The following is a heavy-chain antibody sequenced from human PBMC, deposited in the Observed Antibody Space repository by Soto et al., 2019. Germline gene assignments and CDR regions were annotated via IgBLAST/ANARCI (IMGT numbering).Heavy chain of an antibody. Sequence: GGSLRLSCAASGFTVSGNYMSWVRQAPGKGLEWVAVIYSGGSTYYADSVRGRFTISRDNSKNTLYLQMNSLRAEDTAVYYCARNGGLSSYYFDYWGQGTLVTVSS. V-gene: IGHV3-66*01. CDR3: ARNGGLSSYYFDY. J-gene: IGHJ4*02. CDR2: IYSGGST. CDR1: GFTVSGNY. D-gene: IGHD6-13*01.